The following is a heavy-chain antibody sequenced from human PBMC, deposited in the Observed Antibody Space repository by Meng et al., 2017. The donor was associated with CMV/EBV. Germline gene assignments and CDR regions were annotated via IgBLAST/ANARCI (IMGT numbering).Heavy chain of an antibody. CDR2: INHSGST. CDR3: ARGSIAARLGLGD. D-gene: IGHD6-6*01. CDR1: GGSFSGYY. V-gene: IGHV4-34*01. Sequence: QVPHQQWGACMLKPSGTLSLTCAVYGGSFSGYYWSWIRQPPGKGLEWIGEINHSGSTNCNPSLKSRVTISVDTSKNQFSLKLSSVTAADTAVYYCARGSIAARLGLGDWGQGTLVTVSS. J-gene: IGHJ4*02.